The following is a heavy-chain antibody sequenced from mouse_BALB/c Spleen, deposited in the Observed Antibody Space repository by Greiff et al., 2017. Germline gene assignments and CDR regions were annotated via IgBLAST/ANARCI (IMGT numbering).Heavy chain of an antibody. CDR1: GYSFTGYF. Sequence: EVQLQQSGPELVKPGASVKISCKASGYSFTGYFMNWVMQSHGKSLEWIGRINPYNGDTFYNQKFKGKATLTVDKSSSTAHMELRSLASEDSAVYYCARGTTRAMDYWGQGTSVTVSS. V-gene: IGHV1-20*02. CDR3: ARGTTRAMDY. CDR2: INPYNGDT. J-gene: IGHJ4*01. D-gene: IGHD1-1*01.